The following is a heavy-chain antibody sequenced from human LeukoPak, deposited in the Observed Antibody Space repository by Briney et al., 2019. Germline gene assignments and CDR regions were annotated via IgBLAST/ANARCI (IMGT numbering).Heavy chain of an antibody. Sequence: PSETLSLTCAVYGGSFSGYCWSWIRQPPGKGLEWIGEINHSGSTNYNPSLKSRVTISVDTSKNQFSLKLSSVTAADTAVYYCARFLNRWFDPWGQGTLVTVSS. CDR3: ARFLNRWFDP. CDR1: GGSFSGYC. CDR2: INHSGST. J-gene: IGHJ5*02. V-gene: IGHV4-34*01.